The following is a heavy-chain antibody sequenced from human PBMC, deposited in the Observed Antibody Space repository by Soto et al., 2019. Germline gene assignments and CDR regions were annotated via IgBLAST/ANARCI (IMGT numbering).Heavy chain of an antibody. V-gene: IGHV3-23*01. J-gene: IGHJ6*03. CDR2: ISGSGGST. Sequence: GGSLRLSCAASGFTFSSYAMSWVRQAPGKGLEWVSAISGSGGSTYYAGSVKGRFTISRDNSKNTLYLQMNSLRAEDTAVYYCAKQPDDFWSGTPYYYYMDVWGKGTTVTVSS. CDR3: AKQPDDFWSGTPYYYYMDV. CDR1: GFTFSSYA. D-gene: IGHD3-3*01.